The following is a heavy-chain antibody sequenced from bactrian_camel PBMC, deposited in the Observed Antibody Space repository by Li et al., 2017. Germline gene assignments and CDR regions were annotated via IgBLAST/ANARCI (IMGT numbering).Heavy chain of an antibody. CDR2: INSDGRTT. D-gene: IGHD4*01. J-gene: IGHJ6*01. Sequence: QLVESGGGSVQSGGSLTLSCAALGYPDYNYYMSWVRQAPGKGLEWVSSINSDGRTTYYADSVKGRFTISQDNAKNTVYLQMNSLKPEDAAVYYCAAGGLLATMCPNPDFGYWGQGTQVTVS. V-gene: IGHV3-2*01. CDR1: GYPDYNYY. CDR3: AAGGLLATMCPNPDFGY.